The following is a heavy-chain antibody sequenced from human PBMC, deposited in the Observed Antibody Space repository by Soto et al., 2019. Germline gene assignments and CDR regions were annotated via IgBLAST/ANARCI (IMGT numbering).Heavy chain of an antibody. CDR3: AKDKTIFGVVIEN. V-gene: IGHV3-9*01. J-gene: IGHJ4*02. D-gene: IGHD3-3*01. CDR1: GFTFDDYA. Sequence: VQLVESGGGLVQPGRSLRLSCAASGFTFDDYAMHWVRQAPGKGLEWVSGISWNSGSIGYADSVKGRFTISRDNAKNSLYLQMNSLRAEDTALYYCAKDKTIFGVVIENWGQGTLVTVSS. CDR2: ISWNSGSI.